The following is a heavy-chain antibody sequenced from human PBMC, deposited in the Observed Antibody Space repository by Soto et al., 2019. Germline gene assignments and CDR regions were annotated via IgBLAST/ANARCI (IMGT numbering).Heavy chain of an antibody. D-gene: IGHD1-26*01. CDR2: IYYSGST. CDR1: GGSISSGDYY. V-gene: IGHV4-30-4*01. J-gene: IGHJ6*02. CDR3: ARERGATSGYYYYGMDV. Sequence: QVQLQESGPGLVKPSQTLSLTCTVSGGSISSGDYYWSWIRQPPGKGLEWIGYIYYSGSTYYNPSHTSRVTISVDRSEPQFSLRLSSVTAADTAVYYCARERGATSGYYYYGMDVWGQGTTVTVS.